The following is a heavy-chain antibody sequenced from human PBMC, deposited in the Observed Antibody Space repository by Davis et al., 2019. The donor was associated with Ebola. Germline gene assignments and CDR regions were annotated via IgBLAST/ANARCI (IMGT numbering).Heavy chain of an antibody. CDR3: AKPPLWFGELSWFDP. D-gene: IGHD3-10*01. V-gene: IGHV3-7*03. CDR1: GFTFSDYY. CDR2: IKQDGSEK. Sequence: GESLKISCAASGFTFSDYYMSWIRQAPGKGLEWVANIKQDGSEKYYADSVKGRFTISRDNAKNSLYLQMNSLRAEDTAVYYCAKPPLWFGELSWFDPWGQGTLVTVSS. J-gene: IGHJ5*02.